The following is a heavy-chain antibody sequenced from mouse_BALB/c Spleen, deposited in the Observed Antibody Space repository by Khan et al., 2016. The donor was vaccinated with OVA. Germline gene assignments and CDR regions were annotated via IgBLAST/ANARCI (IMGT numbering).Heavy chain of an antibody. J-gene: IGHJ3*01. D-gene: IGHD3-3*01. CDR3: ARGRSY. Sequence: VQLKQSGPGLVRPSQSLSLTCTVSGYSITSDYAWNWIRQFPGNKLEWMGYITYSGSTSYNPSLKSRISITRDTSTNQFFLQLNSVTTEDTATYYCARGRSYWGQGTLVTVSA. V-gene: IGHV3-2*02. CDR2: ITYSGST. CDR1: GYSITSDYA.